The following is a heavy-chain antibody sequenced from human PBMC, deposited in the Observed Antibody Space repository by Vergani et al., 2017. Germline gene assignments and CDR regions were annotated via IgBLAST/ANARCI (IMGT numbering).Heavy chain of an antibody. CDR1: GGSFSGYY. CDR2: INHSGST. CDR3: ARGGRRYFDL. J-gene: IGHJ2*01. Sequence: QVQLQQWGAGLLKPSETLSLTCAVYGGSFSGYYWSWTRQPPGKGLECIGEINHSGSTNYNPSLKSRVTISVDTSKNQFSLKLSSVTAADTAVYYCARGGRRYFDLWGRGTLVTVSS. V-gene: IGHV4-34*01.